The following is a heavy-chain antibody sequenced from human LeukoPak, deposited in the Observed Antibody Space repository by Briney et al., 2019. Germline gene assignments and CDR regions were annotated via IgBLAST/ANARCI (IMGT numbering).Heavy chain of an antibody. V-gene: IGHV4-39*01. CDR3: AKMGSGSYLTYYYYMDV. D-gene: IGHD1-26*01. J-gene: IGHJ6*03. Sequence: SQTLSLTCTVSGGSITSSNYYWGWIRQPPGKGLEWIGSFYYSGSTNYNPSLKSRVTISVDTSKNQFSLKLSSVTAADTAVYYCAKMGSGSYLTYYYYMDVWGKGTAVTVSS. CDR1: GGSITSSNYY. CDR2: FYYSGST.